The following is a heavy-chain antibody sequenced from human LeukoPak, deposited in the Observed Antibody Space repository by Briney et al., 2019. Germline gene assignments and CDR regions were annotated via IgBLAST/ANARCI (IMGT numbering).Heavy chain of an antibody. D-gene: IGHD4-11*01. Sequence: SETLSLTCAVSGYSISSGYYWGWIRQPPGKGLEWIGNMYHSGITYYNASLKRRVTISVDTSNNQFSLKLNSVTAADTAVYYCARRYSNSYFDFWGQGTLVTVSS. CDR2: MYHSGIT. J-gene: IGHJ4*02. V-gene: IGHV4-38-2*01. CDR3: ARRYSNSYFDF. CDR1: GYSISSGYY.